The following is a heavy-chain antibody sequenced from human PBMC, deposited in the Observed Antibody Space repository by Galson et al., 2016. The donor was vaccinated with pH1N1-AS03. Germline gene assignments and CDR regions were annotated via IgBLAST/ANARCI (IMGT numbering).Heavy chain of an antibody. V-gene: IGHV4-34*01. CDR2: INHSGST. J-gene: IGHJ4*02. CDR3: ARVERRRLNGPMTFDY. D-gene: IGHD3-22*01. Sequence: ESLSLTCAVSGGSFSGNYWSWIRQPPGKGLEWIGEINHSGSTNSNPSLQNRVAISVDPSKNQFSLNVTSVTAADTAVYYCARVERRRLNGPMTFDYWGQGTLVTVSS. CDR1: GGSFSGNY.